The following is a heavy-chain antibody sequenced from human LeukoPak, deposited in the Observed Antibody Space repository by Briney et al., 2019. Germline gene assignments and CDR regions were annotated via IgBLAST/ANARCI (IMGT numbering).Heavy chain of an antibody. D-gene: IGHD3-16*01. Sequence: SETLSLTCNVSGGSIRGYYWSWIRQPPGKGVEWIGYIFYSGSTNYNPSLKSQVTLSVDTSKNQFSLKLSSVTAADTAVYFCARHYTYNYFDPWGQGTLVTVSS. J-gene: IGHJ5*02. V-gene: IGHV4-59*08. CDR2: IFYSGST. CDR3: ARHYTYNYFDP. CDR1: GGSIRGYY.